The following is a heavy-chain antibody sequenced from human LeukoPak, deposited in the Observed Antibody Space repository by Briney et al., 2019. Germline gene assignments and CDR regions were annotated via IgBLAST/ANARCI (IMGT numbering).Heavy chain of an antibody. CDR3: ASLGVAGTRYYFDY. D-gene: IGHD6-19*01. Sequence: GGSLRLSCAASGFTFSSYAMSWVRQAPGKGLEWVSAISGSGGSTYYADSVKGRFTISRDNAKNSLYLQMNSLRAEDTAVYYCASLGVAGTRYYFDYWGQGTLVTVSS. V-gene: IGHV3-23*01. CDR2: ISGSGGST. CDR1: GFTFSSYA. J-gene: IGHJ4*02.